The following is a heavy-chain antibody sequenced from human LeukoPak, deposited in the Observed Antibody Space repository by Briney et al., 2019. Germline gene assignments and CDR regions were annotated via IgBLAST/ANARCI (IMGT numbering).Heavy chain of an antibody. J-gene: IGHJ6*03. CDR1: GFTFSNFW. CDR2: IKEDGSAK. D-gene: IGHD3-22*01. CDR3: ARADNPPDYYDSSGYYYVARGYYYYYYMDV. V-gene: IGHV3-7*01. Sequence: GGSLRLSCEASGFTFSNFWMSWVRQAPGKGLEWMASIKEDGSAKYYVDFVKGQFTISRDNAKNSLSLQMNSLRAEDTAVYYCARADNPPDYYDSSGYYYVARGYYYYYYMDVWGKGTTVTVSS.